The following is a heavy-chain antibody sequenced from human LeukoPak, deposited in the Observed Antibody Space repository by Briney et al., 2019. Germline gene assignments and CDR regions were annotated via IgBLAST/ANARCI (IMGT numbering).Heavy chain of an antibody. Sequence: SVKVSCKASGGTFSSYAISWVRQAPGQGLEWMGGIIPIFGTANYAQKFQGRVTIIADESTSTAYMELSSLRSEDTAVYYCARVTIAARSPYYYGMDVWGQGTTVTVSS. J-gene: IGHJ6*02. V-gene: IGHV1-69*01. CDR2: IIPIFGTA. CDR1: GGTFSSYA. D-gene: IGHD6-6*01. CDR3: ARVTIAARSPYYYGMDV.